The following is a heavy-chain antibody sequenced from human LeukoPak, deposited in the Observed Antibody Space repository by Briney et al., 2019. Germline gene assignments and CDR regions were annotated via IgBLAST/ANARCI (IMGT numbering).Heavy chain of an antibody. J-gene: IGHJ4*02. Sequence: GGSLRLSCAASGLTLSDYWMNWVRQAPGKGLEWVANIKQGGSEKYYVDSVKGRFTISRDDAKNSLYLQMNRLRAEDTAVYYCVRDEGCVRVNPFDYWGQGTLVTVSS. CDR2: IKQGGSEK. CDR3: VRDEGCVRVNPFDY. D-gene: IGHD3-10*01. CDR1: GLTLSDYW. V-gene: IGHV3-7*01.